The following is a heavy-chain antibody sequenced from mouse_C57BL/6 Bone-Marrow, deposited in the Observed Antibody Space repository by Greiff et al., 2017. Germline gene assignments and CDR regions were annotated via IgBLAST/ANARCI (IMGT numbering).Heavy chain of an antibody. V-gene: IGHV1-85*01. CDR3: ARERYDYDVGFAY. CDR1: GYTFTSYD. CDR2: IYPRDGST. Sequence: VHLVESGPELVKPGASVKLSCKASGYTFTSYDINWVKQRPGQGLEWIGWIYPRDGSTKYNEKFKGKATLTVDTSSSTAYMELHSLTSEDSAVYFCARERYDYDVGFAYWGQGTLVTVSA. J-gene: IGHJ3*01. D-gene: IGHD2-4*01.